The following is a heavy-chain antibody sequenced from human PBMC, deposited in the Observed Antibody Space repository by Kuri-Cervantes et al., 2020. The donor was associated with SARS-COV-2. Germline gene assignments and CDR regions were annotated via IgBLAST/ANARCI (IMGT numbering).Heavy chain of an antibody. J-gene: IGHJ4*02. CDR1: GFTFSSYA. V-gene: IGHV3-23*01. D-gene: IGHD1-26*01. CDR3: ARDQSGSYYFGYFGY. Sequence: GESLKISCAASGFTFSSYAMNWVRQAPGKGLEWVSATSGSGGRTYYADSVRGRFTISRDNAKNSLYLQMNSLRAEDTAVYYCARDQSGSYYFGYFGYWGQGTLVTVSS. CDR2: TSGSGGRT.